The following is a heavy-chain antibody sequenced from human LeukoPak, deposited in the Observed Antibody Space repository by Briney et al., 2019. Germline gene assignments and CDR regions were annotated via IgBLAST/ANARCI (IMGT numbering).Heavy chain of an antibody. D-gene: IGHD2-15*01. CDR2: INPDGTNT. CDR3: ARRVDATRWFDP. J-gene: IGHJ5*02. Sequence: GGSLRLSCAASGFTFSNYFMHWVRQAPGRGLVWASRINPDGTNTMYAGSVKGRFTISRDNAKNILYLQMNSLRDDDTAVYYCARRVDATRWFDPWGQGTLVTVSS. V-gene: IGHV3-74*03. CDR1: GFTFSNYF.